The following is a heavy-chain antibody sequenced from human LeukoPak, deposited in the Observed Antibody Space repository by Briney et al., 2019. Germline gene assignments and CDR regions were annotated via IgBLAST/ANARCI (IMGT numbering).Heavy chain of an antibody. Sequence: ASVKVSCKASGYTFTSYYMHWVRQAPGQGLEWMGIINPSGGSTSYAQKFQGRVTMTRDTSTSTVYMELSSLRSEDTAVYYCARAVGAQLRSLYYFDYWGQGTLVTVSS. CDR3: ARAVGAQLRSLYYFDY. CDR2: INPSGGST. CDR1: GYTFTSYY. D-gene: IGHD5-18*01. V-gene: IGHV1-46*01. J-gene: IGHJ4*02.